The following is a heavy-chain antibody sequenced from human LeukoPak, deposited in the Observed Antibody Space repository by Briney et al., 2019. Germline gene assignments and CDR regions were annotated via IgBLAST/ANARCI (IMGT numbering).Heavy chain of an antibody. J-gene: IGHJ3*02. CDR2: INSDGTYT. CDR3: ATAYYYDSNNI. CDR1: GFTFRNYW. D-gene: IGHD3-22*01. Sequence: GGSLRLSCAASGFTFRNYWMHWVRQAPGKGLVWVSRINSDGTYTNYADSVKGRFTISRDNAKNSLYLQMNSLRAEDTAVYYCATAYYYDSNNIWGQGTMVTVSS. V-gene: IGHV3-74*01.